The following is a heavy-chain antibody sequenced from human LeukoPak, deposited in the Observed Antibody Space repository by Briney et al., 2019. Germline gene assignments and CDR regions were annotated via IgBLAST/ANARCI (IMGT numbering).Heavy chain of an antibody. CDR2: ISSSSSTI. D-gene: IGHD3-22*01. CDR3: ASESQYDSSGYYYLGYFQH. Sequence: GGSLRLSCAASGFTFSSYSMNWVRQAPGKGLEWVSYISSSSSTIYYADSVKGRFTIPRDNAKNSLYLQMNSLRAEDTAVYYCASESQYDSSGYYYLGYFQHWGQGTLVTVSS. CDR1: GFTFSSYS. J-gene: IGHJ1*01. V-gene: IGHV3-48*01.